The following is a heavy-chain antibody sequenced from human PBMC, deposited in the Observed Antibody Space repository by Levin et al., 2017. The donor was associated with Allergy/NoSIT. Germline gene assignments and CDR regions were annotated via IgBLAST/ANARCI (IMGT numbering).Heavy chain of an antibody. V-gene: IGHV3-49*03. CDR3: TRAIMITFGGVPFDN. D-gene: IGHD3-16*01. J-gene: IGHJ4*02. CDR1: GFTFGDYA. Sequence: GESLKISCTASGFTFGDYAMIWFRQAPGKGLEWVGFIRSTAYGGTTEYAASVKGRFTISRDDSKSIAYLQMNSLKTEDTAIYYCTRAIMITFGGVPFDNWGQGTLVTVSS. CDR2: IRSTAYGGTT.